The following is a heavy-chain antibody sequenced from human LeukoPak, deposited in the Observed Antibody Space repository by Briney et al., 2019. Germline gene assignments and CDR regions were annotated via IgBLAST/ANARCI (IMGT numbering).Heavy chain of an antibody. J-gene: IGHJ4*02. CDR1: GGSMTRYY. Sequence: SETLSLTCTVSGGSMTRYYWNWIRQPPGKGLEWIGYIYYSGSSNYNPSLKSRVTISVDTSKNQFSLKLSSVTAADTAVYYCASGALDFWSGYNYWGQGTLVTVSS. D-gene: IGHD3-3*01. CDR3: ASGALDFWSGYNY. CDR2: IYYSGSS. V-gene: IGHV4-59*01.